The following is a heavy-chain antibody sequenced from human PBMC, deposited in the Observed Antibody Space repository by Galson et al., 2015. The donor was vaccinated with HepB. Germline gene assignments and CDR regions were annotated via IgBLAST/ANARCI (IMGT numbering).Heavy chain of an antibody. D-gene: IGHD6-19*01. Sequence: VKVSCKVSGYTFTDYYMHWVQQAPGKGLEWMGLVDPEDGETIYAEKFQGRVTITADTSTDTAYMELSSLRSEDTAVYYCATRGRYSSGWEDYWGQGTLVTVSS. CDR1: GYTFTDYY. V-gene: IGHV1-69-2*01. CDR3: ATRGRYSSGWEDY. J-gene: IGHJ4*02. CDR2: VDPEDGET.